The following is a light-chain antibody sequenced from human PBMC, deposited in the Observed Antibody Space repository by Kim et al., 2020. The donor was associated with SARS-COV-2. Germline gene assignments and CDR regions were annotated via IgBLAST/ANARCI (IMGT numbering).Light chain of an antibody. CDR2: QDT. CDR1: RLGDKY. J-gene: IGLJ1*01. Sequence: MSPGQTVSINCSGDRLGDKYACWYQQKPGQSPVLVIYQDTKRPSGIPELFSGSNSGNTATLTISGTQALDEADYYCQAWDSSTYVFGPGTKVTVL. V-gene: IGLV3-1*01. CDR3: QAWDSSTYV.